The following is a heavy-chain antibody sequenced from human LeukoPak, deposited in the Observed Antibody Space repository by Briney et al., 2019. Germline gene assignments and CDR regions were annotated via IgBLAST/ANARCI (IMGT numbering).Heavy chain of an antibody. J-gene: IGHJ4*02. V-gene: IGHV3-74*01. CDR2: INSDGTIT. Sequence: GGSLRLSCAASGFTFTSYWMHWVRQAPGKGLVWLSRINSDGTITSYADSLEGRFTISRDNAKNTVYLQMNSLRAEDTAVYYCARGIAARPRPLDYWGQGTLVTVSS. CDR3: ARGIAARPRPLDY. D-gene: IGHD6-6*01. CDR1: GFTFTSYW.